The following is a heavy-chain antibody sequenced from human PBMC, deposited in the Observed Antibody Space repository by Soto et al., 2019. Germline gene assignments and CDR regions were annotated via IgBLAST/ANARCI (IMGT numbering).Heavy chain of an antibody. CDR2: IYYSGYT. J-gene: IGHJ4*02. Sequence: QVQLQESGPGLVKPSQTLSLTCTVSGGSISSGDYYWSWIRQPPGKGLEWIGYIYYSGYTYYNPSLKTRVTMSLDTSTTQSSLKLISVTAADTAVYYCASPSPDPLAGWYFEYWGQGTLVTVSS. CDR3: ASPSPDPLAGWYFEY. V-gene: IGHV4-30-4*01. CDR1: GGSISSGDYY.